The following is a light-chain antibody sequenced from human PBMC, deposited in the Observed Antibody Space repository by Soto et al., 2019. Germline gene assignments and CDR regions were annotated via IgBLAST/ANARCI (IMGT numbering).Light chain of an antibody. V-gene: IGKV1-33*01. CDR2: DAS. CDR1: QDISNY. CDR3: QQYAAPPVT. Sequence: DIQMTQSPSTLSASVGDRVTITCRASQDISNYLNWYQQKPGKAPKLLIYDASNLETGVPSRFSASGSGTDSTLTIRLLPPDHIATYYCQQYAAPPVTFAAATKVDIK. J-gene: IGKJ4*01.